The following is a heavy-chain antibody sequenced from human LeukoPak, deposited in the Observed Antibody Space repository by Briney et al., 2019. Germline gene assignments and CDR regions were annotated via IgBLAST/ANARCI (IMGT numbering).Heavy chain of an antibody. CDR1: GFTFSSYA. V-gene: IGHV3-23*01. Sequence: PGGSLRLSCAASGFTFSSYAMSWVRQAPGKGLEWVSGFRGSGGGTYYADSVKGRVTISRDNSKNTLYLQMNGLRADDTAVYYCAKRIVPGDTPEYFQHWGQGTLVTVSS. CDR3: AKRIVPGDTPEYFQH. J-gene: IGHJ1*01. D-gene: IGHD2-2*01. CDR2: FRGSGGGT.